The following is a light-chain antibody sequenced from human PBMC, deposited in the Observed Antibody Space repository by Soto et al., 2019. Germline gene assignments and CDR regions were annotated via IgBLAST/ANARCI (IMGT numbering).Light chain of an antibody. J-gene: IGLJ1*01. CDR3: CSYAGFTPYV. CDR2: EGT. V-gene: IGLV2-23*01. Sequence: QSALTQPASVSGSLGQSITISCTGTSSVVWSYNLVSWYQHHPGKAPKLLIFEGTKRPSGISNRFSGSKSGNTASLAISWLQAEDEAVYHCCSYAGFTPYVFGTGTKVTVL. CDR1: SSVVWSYNL.